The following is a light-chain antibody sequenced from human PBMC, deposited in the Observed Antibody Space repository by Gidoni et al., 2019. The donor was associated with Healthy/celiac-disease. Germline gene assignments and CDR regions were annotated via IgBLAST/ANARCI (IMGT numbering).Light chain of an antibody. V-gene: IGKV1-33*01. Sequence: DIQMTQSPSSLSASVGDRVTITCQASQDISNHLNWYQQKPGKSPKLLIYDASNLETGVPSRFSGSGSGTDFTFTISSLQPEDIATYYCQQYDNLPITFGQGTRVEIK. CDR3: QQYDNLPIT. CDR2: DAS. J-gene: IGKJ5*01. CDR1: QDISNH.